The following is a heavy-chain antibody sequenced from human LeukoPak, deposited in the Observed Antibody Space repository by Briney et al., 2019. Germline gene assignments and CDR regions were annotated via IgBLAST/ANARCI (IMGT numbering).Heavy chain of an antibody. D-gene: IGHD3-3*01. V-gene: IGHV3-66*03. Sequence: SGGSLRLSCAASGFTVSSNYMSWVRQAPGKGLEWVSVIYSCGSTYYADSVKGRFTISRDNSKNTLYLQMNSLRAEDTAVYYCARDSGVDAHIDSWGQGTLVTVSS. CDR3: ARDSGVDAHIDS. J-gene: IGHJ4*02. CDR1: GFTVSSNY. CDR2: IYSCGST.